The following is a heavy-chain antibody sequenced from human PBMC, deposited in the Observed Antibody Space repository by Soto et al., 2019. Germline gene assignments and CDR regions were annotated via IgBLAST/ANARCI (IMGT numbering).Heavy chain of an antibody. CDR2: IQSGGTT. V-gene: IGHV3-66*01. CDR3: ARDDILCSGGSCYWVPVDV. CDR1: GFTVSSKY. D-gene: IGHD2-15*01. J-gene: IGHJ6*04. Sequence: EVQLVESGGGLVQPGGSLRLSCAASGFTVSSKYMSWVRQAPGKGLEWVSLIQSGGTTYYADSVKGRFTTSRDSSKNMMHLQMDRLSAADTAVYYCARDDILCSGGSCYWVPVDVWGKGTTVTVSS.